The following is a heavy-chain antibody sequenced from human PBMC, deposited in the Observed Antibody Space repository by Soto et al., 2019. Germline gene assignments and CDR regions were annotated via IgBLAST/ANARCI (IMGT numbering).Heavy chain of an antibody. CDR1: GGSFSGYY. D-gene: IGHD3-3*01. CDR3: TRDERSDNYDFWSGYSFDY. Sequence: LSLTCAVYGGSFSGYYWSWIRQAPGKGLEWVGFIRSKAYGGTTEYAASVKGRFTISRDDSKSIAYLQMNSLKTEDTAVYYCTRDERSDNYDFWSGYSFDYWGQGTLVTVSS. J-gene: IGHJ4*02. V-gene: IGHV3-49*03. CDR2: IRSKAYGGTT.